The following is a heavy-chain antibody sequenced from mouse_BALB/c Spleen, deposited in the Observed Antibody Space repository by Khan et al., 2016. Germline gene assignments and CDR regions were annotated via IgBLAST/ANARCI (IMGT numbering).Heavy chain of an antibody. CDR2: IHYSGST. Sequence: EVQLVESGPDLVKPSQSLSLTCTVTGYSISSGYSWHWIRQFPGNKLEWMAYIHYSGSTNYNPSLKSRISITRDTSKNQFFLQLISLTTEDTATYYCTKGDYYGSGYWGQGTTLTVSS. CDR3: TKGDYYGSGY. CDR1: GYSISSGYS. J-gene: IGHJ2*01. V-gene: IGHV3-1*02. D-gene: IGHD1-1*01.